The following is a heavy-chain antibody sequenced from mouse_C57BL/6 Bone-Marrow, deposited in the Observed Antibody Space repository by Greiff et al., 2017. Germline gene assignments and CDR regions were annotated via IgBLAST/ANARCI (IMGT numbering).Heavy chain of an antibody. J-gene: IGHJ1*03. CDR3: ARRVIYWYFDV. Sequence: DVKLVESGGDLVKPGGSLKLSCAASGFTFSSYGMSWVRQTPDKRLEWVATISSGGSYTYYPDSVKGRFTISSANAKNTLYLQMSSLKSEDTAMYYCARRVIYWYFDVWGTGTTVTVSS. CDR1: GFTFSSYG. CDR2: ISSGGSYT. V-gene: IGHV5-6*02. D-gene: IGHD2-13*01.